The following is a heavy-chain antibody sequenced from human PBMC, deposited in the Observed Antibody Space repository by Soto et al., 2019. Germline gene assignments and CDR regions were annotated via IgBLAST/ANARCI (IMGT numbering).Heavy chain of an antibody. CDR3: ARNRYSGSCGWFDH. V-gene: IGHV1-18*01. D-gene: IGHD1-26*01. CDR2: ISAYNGNT. Sequence: QVQLLQSGAEVKKPGASVKVSCKASGYTFTSYGISWVRQAPGQCLEWRGWISAYNGNTNYAQKLQGRVTMTTDTSTSTADMELRSVRSDDTAVYYWARNRYSGSCGWFDHWGKGTLVTVSS. CDR1: GYTFTSYG. J-gene: IGHJ5*02.